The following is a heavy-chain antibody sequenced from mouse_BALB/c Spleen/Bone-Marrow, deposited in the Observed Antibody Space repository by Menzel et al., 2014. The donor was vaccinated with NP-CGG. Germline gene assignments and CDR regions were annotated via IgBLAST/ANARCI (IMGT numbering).Heavy chain of an antibody. CDR3: ARDGCGGGGRRYDY. CDR2: IRNKANGYTI. J-gene: IGHJ2*01. V-gene: IGHV7-3*02. Sequence: EVMLVESGGGLVQPGGSLSLSCATSGFTFTDYYMNWVRQPPGKALEWLGFIRNKANGYTIEYSASVKGRFTITRDNSQSFLYLRMNTLRADDSATYYCARDGCGGGGRRYDYWGQGTTLTVST. CDR1: GFTFTDYY. D-gene: IGHD2-12*01.